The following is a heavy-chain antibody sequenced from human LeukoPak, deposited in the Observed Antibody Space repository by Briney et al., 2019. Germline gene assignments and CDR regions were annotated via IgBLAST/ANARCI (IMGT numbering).Heavy chain of an antibody. CDR2: ISGSGGTT. CDR1: GLTFSSYA. J-gene: IGHJ6*02. CDR3: ARDGSYDFWSGYYTYYYYGMDV. Sequence: GGSLRLSCAASGLTFSSYAMSWVRPAPGKGLEWVSAISGSGGTTYYADSVKGRFTISRDNDKNTLYLQMNSLRAEDTAVYYCARDGSYDFWSGYYTYYYYGMDVWGQGTTVTVSS. D-gene: IGHD3-3*01. V-gene: IGHV3-23*01.